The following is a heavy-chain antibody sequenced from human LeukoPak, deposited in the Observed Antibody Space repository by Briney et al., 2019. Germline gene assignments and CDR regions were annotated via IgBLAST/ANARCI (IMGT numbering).Heavy chain of an antibody. J-gene: IGHJ6*02. V-gene: IGHV4-59*08. CDR1: GGSISSYY. CDR3: ARHTYYYYGMDV. Sequence: SETLSLTCIVSGGSISSYYWSWIRQPPGKGLEWIGYIYYSGSTNYNPSLKSRVTISVDTSKNQFSLKLSSVTAADTAVYYCARHTYYYYGMDVWGQGATVTVSS. CDR2: IYYSGST.